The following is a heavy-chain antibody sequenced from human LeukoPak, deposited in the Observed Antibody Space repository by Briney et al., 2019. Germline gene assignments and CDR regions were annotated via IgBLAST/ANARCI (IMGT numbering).Heavy chain of an antibody. CDR1: GFSLSSHW. J-gene: IGHJ4*02. Sequence: GGSLRLSCAASGFSLSSHWMSWVRQAPGKGLEWVANINQDGSARYYVDSVKGRFTTSRDNTKNSMYLQMNSLRPEDTAVYYCARWDIRGTAHQLDYWGQGTLVTVSS. D-gene: IGHD5-12*01. CDR3: ARWDIRGTAHQLDY. V-gene: IGHV3-7*01. CDR2: INQDGSAR.